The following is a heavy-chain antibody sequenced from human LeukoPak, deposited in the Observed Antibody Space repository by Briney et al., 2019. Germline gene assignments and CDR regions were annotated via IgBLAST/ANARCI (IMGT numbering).Heavy chain of an antibody. CDR2: IKSKTDGGTT. V-gene: IGHV3-15*01. CDR3: TTAERLNWFYFDY. J-gene: IGHJ4*02. Sequence: AGGSLRLSCAASGFTFSNAWMSWVRQAPGKGLEWVGRIKSKTDGGTTDHAAPVKGRFTISRDDSKNTLYLQMNSLKTEDTAVYYCTTAERLNWFYFDYWGQGTLVTVSS. D-gene: IGHD1-20*01. CDR1: GFTFSNAW.